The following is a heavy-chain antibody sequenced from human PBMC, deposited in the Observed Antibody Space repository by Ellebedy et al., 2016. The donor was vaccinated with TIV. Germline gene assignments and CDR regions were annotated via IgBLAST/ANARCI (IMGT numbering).Heavy chain of an antibody. CDR3: ARDLRGSEPVRY. D-gene: IGHD1-26*01. Sequence: ASVKVSXXASGYTFTTYGITWVRQAPGQGLEWMGWISPYNGDTNYAQNLQGRVTLTTDTSTSTAYMELRSLRSDDTAVYYCARDLRGSEPVRYWGQGTLVTVSS. V-gene: IGHV1-18*01. CDR1: GYTFTTYG. J-gene: IGHJ4*02. CDR2: ISPYNGDT.